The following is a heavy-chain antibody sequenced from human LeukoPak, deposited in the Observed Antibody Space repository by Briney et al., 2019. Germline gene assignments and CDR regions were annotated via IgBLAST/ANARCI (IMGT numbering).Heavy chain of an antibody. CDR1: GFTFSSYW. J-gene: IGHJ4*02. V-gene: IGHV3-48*04. Sequence: PGGSLRLSCAASGFTFSSYWMSWVRQAPGKGLEWVSYISSSGSTIYYADSVKGRFTISRDNAKNSLYLQMNSLRAEDTAVYYCARGSYYDFWSGYSTHFGYWGQGTLVTVSS. CDR2: ISSSGSTI. D-gene: IGHD3-3*01. CDR3: ARGSYYDFWSGYSTHFGY.